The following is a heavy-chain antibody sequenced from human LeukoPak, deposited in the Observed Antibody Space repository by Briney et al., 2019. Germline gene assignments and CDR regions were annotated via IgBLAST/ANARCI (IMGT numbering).Heavy chain of an antibody. Sequence: SETLSLTCTDSGGSISSYYWSWIRQPAGKGLEWIGRIYTSGSTNYNPSLKSRVTMSVDTSKNQFSLKLSSVTAADTAVYYCARSAVVTAIPLPSFFVYWGQGTLVTVSS. CDR1: GGSISSYY. J-gene: IGHJ4*02. D-gene: IGHD2-21*02. CDR2: IYTSGST. CDR3: ARSAVVTAIPLPSFFVY. V-gene: IGHV4-4*07.